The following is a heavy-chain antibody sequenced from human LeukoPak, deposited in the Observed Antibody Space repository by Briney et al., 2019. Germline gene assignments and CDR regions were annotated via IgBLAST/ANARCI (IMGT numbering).Heavy chain of an antibody. CDR3: ARGEYLWFGELYGMDV. J-gene: IGHJ6*02. CDR2: IGTAGDT. Sequence: GGSLRLSCAASGFTFSSYDMHWVRQATGKGLEWVSAIGTAGDTYYPGSVKGRFTISRENAKNSLYLQMNSLRAGDTAVYYCARGEYLWFGELYGMDVWGQGTTVTVSS. V-gene: IGHV3-13*01. CDR1: GFTFSSYD. D-gene: IGHD3-10*01.